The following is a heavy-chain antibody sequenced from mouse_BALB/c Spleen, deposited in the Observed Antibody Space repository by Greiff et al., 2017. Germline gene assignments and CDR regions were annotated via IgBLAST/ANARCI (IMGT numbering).Heavy chain of an antibody. V-gene: IGHV2-6-7*01. D-gene: IGHD2-1*01. CDR1: GFSLTGYG. Sequence: VQLQESGPGLVAPSQSLSITCTVSGFSLTGYGVNWVRQPPGKGLEWLGMIWGDGSTDYNSALNSRLSISKDNSKSQVFLKMNSLQTDDTARYYCARERGNYGVDYWGQGTSVTVSS. J-gene: IGHJ4*01. CDR3: ARERGNYGVDY. CDR2: IWGDGST.